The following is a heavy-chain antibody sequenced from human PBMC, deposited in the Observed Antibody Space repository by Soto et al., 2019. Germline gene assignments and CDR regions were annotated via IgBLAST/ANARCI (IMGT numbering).Heavy chain of an antibody. Sequence: QVQLVESGGGVVQPGRSLRLSCAASGFTFSSYGMHWVRQAPGKGLEWVAVISYDGSNKYYADSVKGRFTISRDNSKNTLYLQINSLRAEDTAVYYCAKDQVRSGSYYWPLDYWGQGTLVTVSS. CDR3: AKDQVRSGSYYWPLDY. CDR1: GFTFSSYG. J-gene: IGHJ4*02. CDR2: ISYDGSNK. D-gene: IGHD1-26*01. V-gene: IGHV3-30*18.